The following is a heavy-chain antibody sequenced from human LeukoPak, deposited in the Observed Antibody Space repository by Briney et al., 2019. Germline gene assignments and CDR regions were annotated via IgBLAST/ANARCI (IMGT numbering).Heavy chain of an antibody. Sequence: GASVKVSCKASGYTFTTYAVSWVRQAPGQGLEWMGWISTYNGNTEYVKSLQGRVTMTTDTSSSTAYMELRGLKSDDAAVYYCVRFWTGYLPDYWGQGTLVTVSS. D-gene: IGHD3/OR15-3a*01. V-gene: IGHV1-18*01. CDR1: GYTFTTYA. CDR3: VRFWTGYLPDY. J-gene: IGHJ4*02. CDR2: ISTYNGNT.